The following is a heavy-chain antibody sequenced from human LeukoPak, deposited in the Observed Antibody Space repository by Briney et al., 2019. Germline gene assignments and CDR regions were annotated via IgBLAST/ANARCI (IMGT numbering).Heavy chain of an antibody. Sequence: PGESLKISCEGSGYSFVNYWIGWVRQMPGKGLEWMGIIYPRDSDTRYSPSFQGQVTISADKSISTAYLQWSSLKASDTAMYYCARRNSSSWYANWFDPWGQGTLVTVSS. J-gene: IGHJ5*02. CDR1: GYSFVNYW. V-gene: IGHV5-51*01. CDR2: IYPRDSDT. D-gene: IGHD6-13*01. CDR3: ARRNSSSWYANWFDP.